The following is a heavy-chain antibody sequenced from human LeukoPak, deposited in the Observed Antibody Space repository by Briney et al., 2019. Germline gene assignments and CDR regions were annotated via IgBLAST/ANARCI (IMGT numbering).Heavy chain of an antibody. CDR1: GFGIGAYA. V-gene: IGHV3-23*03. D-gene: IGHD2/OR15-2a*01. J-gene: IGHJ4*02. Sequence: GASLRLSCAASGFGIGAYAMIWVRQAAGKGLEWVSLIHNDAATTYYADSVRGRFTVSRDNSKNTLYLEMNSLRAEDTAVYYCAKGKGGTSFNYCFDYWGQGTPVSVSS. CDR2: IHNDAATT. CDR3: AKGKGGTSFNYCFDY.